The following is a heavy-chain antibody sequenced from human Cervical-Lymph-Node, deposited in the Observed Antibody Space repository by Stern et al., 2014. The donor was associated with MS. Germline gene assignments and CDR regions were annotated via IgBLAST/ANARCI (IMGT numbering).Heavy chain of an antibody. D-gene: IGHD5-24*01. V-gene: IGHV1-69*01. CDR1: GFTFSSYA. CDR3: ATRDMATVTNYYYGMDV. J-gene: IGHJ6*02. Sequence: VQLVESGAEVRKPGSSVKVSCKGSGFTFSSYAISWVRQAPGQGLEWMGGVIPFFDTANYVQRFLGRVTITADESTTTAYMELSSLRSEDTAVYYCATRDMATVTNYYYGMDVWGQGTTVIVPS. CDR2: VIPFFDTA.